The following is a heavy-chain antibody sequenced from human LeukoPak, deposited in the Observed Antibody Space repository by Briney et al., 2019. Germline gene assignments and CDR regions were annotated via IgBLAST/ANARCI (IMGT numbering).Heavy chain of an antibody. V-gene: IGHV3-15*07. CDR3: TTTAGSGVEVYYYYGMDV. CDR1: GFTFSNAW. D-gene: IGHD6-25*01. J-gene: IGHJ6*02. Sequence: GGSLRLSCAASGFTFSNAWMNWVRQAPGKGLEWVGRIKSKTDGGTTDYAAPVKGRFTISRDDSKNTLYLQMNSLKTEDTAVYYCTTTAGSGVEVYYYYGMDVWGQGTTATVSS. CDR2: IKSKTDGGTT.